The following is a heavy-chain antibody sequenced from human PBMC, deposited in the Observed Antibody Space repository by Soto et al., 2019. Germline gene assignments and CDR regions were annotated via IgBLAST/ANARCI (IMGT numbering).Heavy chain of an antibody. CDR3: ASAPGKGTPLSW. CDR1: GFTFSDHY. Sequence: EVQLVESGGGLVQPGGSLRLSCAASGFTFSDHYMDWVRQAPGKGLEWVGRTRNKANSYTTDHAASVKGRFTISRDDSNNALYLQMNSLKIEDTAMYYSASAPGKGTPLSWWGQGTLVTVSS. D-gene: IGHD1-1*01. J-gene: IGHJ4*02. V-gene: IGHV3-72*01. CDR2: TRNKANSYTT.